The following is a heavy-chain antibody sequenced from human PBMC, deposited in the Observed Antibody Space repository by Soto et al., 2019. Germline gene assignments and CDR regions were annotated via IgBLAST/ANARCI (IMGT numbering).Heavy chain of an antibody. V-gene: IGHV1-69*13. CDR1: GGTFSSYA. CDR2: IIPIFGTA. Sequence: ASVKVSCKASGGTFSSYATSWVRQAPGQGLEWMGGIIPIFGTANYAQKFQGRVTITADESTSTAYMELSSLRSEDTAVYYCARGLVDTAMVLDYWGQGTLVTVSS. J-gene: IGHJ4*02. D-gene: IGHD5-18*01. CDR3: ARGLVDTAMVLDY.